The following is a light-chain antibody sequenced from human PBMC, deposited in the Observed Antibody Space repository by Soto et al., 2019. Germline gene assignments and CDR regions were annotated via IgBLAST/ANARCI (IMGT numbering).Light chain of an antibody. CDR2: WAS. J-gene: IGKJ1*01. CDR3: QQYYSTPRT. Sequence: DIVMTQSPDSLAVSLGERATINCKSSQSVLYSSNNKNYLAWYQQKPGQPPKLIIYWASTRESGVPDRFSGSGSGKDFTLTISRLKAEDVAVYYCQQYYSTPRTFGQGTKVEIK. CDR1: QSVLYSSNNKNY. V-gene: IGKV4-1*01.